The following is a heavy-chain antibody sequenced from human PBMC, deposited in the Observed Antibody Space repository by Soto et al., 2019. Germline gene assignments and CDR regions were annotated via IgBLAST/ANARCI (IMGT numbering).Heavy chain of an antibody. Sequence: QITLKESGPPLVKPTQTLTLTCTFSGFSLSTSGVGVGWIRQPPGKALEWLALIYWDHDKSYSPSLKSMLTITKDTSKNQVVLTMTNMDPVDTATYYCAHRRMEIAAPSPFDYWGQGTLVTVCS. CDR2: IYWDHDK. D-gene: IGHD6-6*01. CDR3: AHRRMEIAAPSPFDY. CDR1: GFSLSTSGVG. V-gene: IGHV2-5*02. J-gene: IGHJ4*02.